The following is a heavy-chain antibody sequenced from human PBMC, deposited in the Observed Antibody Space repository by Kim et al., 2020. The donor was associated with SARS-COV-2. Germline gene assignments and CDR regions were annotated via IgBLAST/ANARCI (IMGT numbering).Heavy chain of an antibody. CDR1: GFTFSSYA. CDR3: ARVSPTIGFS. Sequence: GGSLRLSCAASGFTFSSYAMSWVRQAPGKGLEWVSGISGSDGNTYYPDSVKGRFTISRDNSKNRLYLQMNSLRAEDTAVYYCARVSPTIGFSWGQGTLVTVSS. J-gene: IGHJ5*02. CDR2: ISGSDGNT. D-gene: IGHD2-8*01. V-gene: IGHV3-23*01.